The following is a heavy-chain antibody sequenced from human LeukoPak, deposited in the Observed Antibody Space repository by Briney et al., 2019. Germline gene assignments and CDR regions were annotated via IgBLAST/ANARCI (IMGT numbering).Heavy chain of an antibody. D-gene: IGHD3-3*01. CDR3: ARDGQEWLLYPGAFDI. J-gene: IGHJ3*02. Sequence: PGGSLRLSCAASGFTFSSYSMNWVRQAPGKGLEWVSYISSSSSTIYYADSVKGRFTISRDNAKNSLYLQMNSLRAEDTAVYYCARDGQEWLLYPGAFDIWGQGTMVTVSS. CDR1: GFTFSSYS. CDR2: ISSSSSTI. V-gene: IGHV3-48*01.